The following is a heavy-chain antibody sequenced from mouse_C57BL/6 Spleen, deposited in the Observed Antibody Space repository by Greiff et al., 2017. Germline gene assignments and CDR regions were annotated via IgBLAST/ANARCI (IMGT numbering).Heavy chain of an antibody. J-gene: IGHJ4*01. V-gene: IGHV1-80*01. Sequence: VKLQESGAELVKPGASVKISCKASGYAFSSYWMNWVKQRPGKGLEWIGQIYPGDGDTNYNGKFKGKATLTADKSSSTAYMQLSSLTSEDSAVYFCARGDPKNYAMDYWGQGTSVTVSS. CDR1: GYAFSSYW. CDR2: IYPGDGDT. CDR3: ARGDPKNYAMDY.